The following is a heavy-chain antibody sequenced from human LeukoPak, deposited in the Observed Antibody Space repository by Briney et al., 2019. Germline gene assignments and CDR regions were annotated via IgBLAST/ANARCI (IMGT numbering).Heavy chain of an antibody. CDR3: AREGYYSGMDV. Sequence: GGSLRLSCAVSGFTFSNYDMNWVRQAPGKGLEWVSFIGSSISYISYADSVKGRFTISRDNAKNSLYLQMNSLRAEDTAVYYCAREGYYSGMDVWGQGNPVTVSS. CDR1: GFTFSNYD. J-gene: IGHJ6*02. V-gene: IGHV3-21*01. CDR2: IGSSISYI.